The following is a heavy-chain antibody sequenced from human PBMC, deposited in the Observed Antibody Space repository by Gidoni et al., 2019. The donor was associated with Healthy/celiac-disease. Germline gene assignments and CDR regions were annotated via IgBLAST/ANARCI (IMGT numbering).Heavy chain of an antibody. V-gene: IGHV4-39*07. J-gene: IGHJ5*02. CDR2: IYYSGST. Sequence: QLQLQESCPGPVKPSETLSLTCTVTGSSISSCSYYLGWIRQPPGKGLEWIGSIYYSGSTYYNTSLKSRVTISVDTSKNQFSLKLSSVTAADTAVYYCARDHGDYFDWFDPWGQGTLVTVSS. D-gene: IGHD4-17*01. CDR3: ARDHGDYFDWFDP. CDR1: GSSISSCSYY.